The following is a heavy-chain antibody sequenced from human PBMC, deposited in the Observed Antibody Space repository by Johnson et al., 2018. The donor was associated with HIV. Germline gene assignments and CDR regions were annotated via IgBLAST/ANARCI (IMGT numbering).Heavy chain of an antibody. CDR3: ATGGGRAYEI. D-gene: IGHD3-10*01. CDR2: ISYDGSNK. V-gene: IGHV3-33*01. CDR1: GFTFSSYG. Sequence: QVQLVESGGGVVQPGGSLRLSCAASGFTFSSYGLHWVRQAPGKGLEWVAVISYDGSNKYYADSVKGRFTISSDNSNNTLYLQMNSRRAEDTAVYYCATGGGRAYEIWGQGTMVTVSS. J-gene: IGHJ3*02.